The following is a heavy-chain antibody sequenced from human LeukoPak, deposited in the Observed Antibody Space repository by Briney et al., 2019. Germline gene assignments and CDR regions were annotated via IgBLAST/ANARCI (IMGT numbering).Heavy chain of an antibody. CDR3: AKVVVVPAAPWYYFDY. CDR1: GFTFSSYA. D-gene: IGHD2-2*01. Sequence: GGSLRHSCAASGFTFSSYAMSWVRQAPGKGLEWVSAISGSGGSTYYADSVKGRFTISRDNSKNTLYLQMNSLRAEDTAVYYCAKVVVVPAAPWYYFDYWGQGTLVTVSS. V-gene: IGHV3-23*01. J-gene: IGHJ4*02. CDR2: ISGSGGST.